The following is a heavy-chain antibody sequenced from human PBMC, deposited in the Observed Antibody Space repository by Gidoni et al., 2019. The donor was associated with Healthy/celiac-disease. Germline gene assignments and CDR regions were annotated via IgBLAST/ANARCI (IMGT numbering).Heavy chain of an antibody. D-gene: IGHD2-15*01. CDR3: AKEPILSDCSGGSCYSYWYFDL. CDR1: GFTFSSYA. Sequence: EVQLLESGGGLVQPGGSLRLSCAASGFTFSSYAMSWFRQAPGKGLEWVSAISGSGGSTYYADSVKGRFTISRDNSKNTLYLQMNSLRAEDTAVYYCAKEPILSDCSGGSCYSYWYFDLWGRGTLVTVSS. V-gene: IGHV3-23*01. CDR2: ISGSGGST. J-gene: IGHJ2*01.